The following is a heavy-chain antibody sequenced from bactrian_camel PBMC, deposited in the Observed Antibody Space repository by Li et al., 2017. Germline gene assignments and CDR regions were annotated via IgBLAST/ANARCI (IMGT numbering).Heavy chain of an antibody. CDR1: GYLLSNSD. D-gene: IGHD6*01. CDR3: AAGGSYDGSWCSFRGYEYAY. Sequence: HVQLVESGGGSVQAGGSLRLSCAVSGYLLSNSDYLLAWFRQAPGKERVGVTAIDSDGSTRHADSVKGRFTISKDNAKNTLYLQMNSLKPEDTAIYYCAAGGSYDGSWCSFRGYEYAYWGQGTQVTVS. CDR2: IDSDGST. J-gene: IGHJ4*01. V-gene: IGHV3S53*01.